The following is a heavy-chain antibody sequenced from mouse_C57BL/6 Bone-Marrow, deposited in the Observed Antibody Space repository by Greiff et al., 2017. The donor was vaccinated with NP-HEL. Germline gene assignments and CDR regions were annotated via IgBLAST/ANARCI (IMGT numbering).Heavy chain of an antibody. J-gene: IGHJ3*01. Sequence: VHVKQSGPELVKPGASVKIPCKASGYTFTDYNMDWVKQSHGKSLEWIGDINPNNGGTIYNQKFKGKATLTVDKSSSTAYMELRSLTSEDTAVYYCARGGLRLSWFAYWGQGTLVTVSA. CDR3: ARGGLRLSWFAY. D-gene: IGHD2-4*01. V-gene: IGHV1-18*01. CDR1: GYTFTDYN. CDR2: INPNNGGT.